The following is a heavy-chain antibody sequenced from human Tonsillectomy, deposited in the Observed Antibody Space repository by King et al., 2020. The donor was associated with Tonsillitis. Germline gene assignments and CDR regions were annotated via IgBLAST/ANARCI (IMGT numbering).Heavy chain of an antibody. CDR1: GGSFSGYY. Sequence: VQLQQWGAGLLKPSETLSLTCAVYGGSFSGYYWSWIRQPPGKGLEWIGEINHSGSTNYNPSLKSRVTISVDTSKNQFSLKLSSVTAADTAVYYCARGRGSRSRGQLLEAHRTKYYYYGMDVWGQETTVTVSS. CDR3: ARGRGSRSRGQLLEAHRTKYYYYGMDV. CDR2: INHSGST. D-gene: IGHD2-2*01. V-gene: IGHV4-34*01. J-gene: IGHJ6*02.